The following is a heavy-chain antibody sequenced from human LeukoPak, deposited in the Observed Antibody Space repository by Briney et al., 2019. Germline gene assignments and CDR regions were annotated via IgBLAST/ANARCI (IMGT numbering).Heavy chain of an antibody. D-gene: IGHD3-16*01. V-gene: IGHV4-31*03. CDR2: IYHSGST. Sequence: PSETLSLTCTVSGDSITSRAYYWSWIRQHPGTGLEWICYIYHSGSTYYNPSLMTRVTMSVDTSKNQFSLKLTSVTAADTAVYYCARDLFVGGLDVRGKGTTVTVSS. CDR1: GDSITSRAYY. J-gene: IGHJ6*04. CDR3: ARDLFVGGLDV.